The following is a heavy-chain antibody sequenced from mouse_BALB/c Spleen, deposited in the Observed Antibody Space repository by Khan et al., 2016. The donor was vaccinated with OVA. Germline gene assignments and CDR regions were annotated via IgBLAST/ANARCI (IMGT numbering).Heavy chain of an antibody. V-gene: IGHV1-20*02. D-gene: IGHD1-1*01. CDR2: INPHIGET. J-gene: IGHJ2*01. CDR3: TRIYRSAFDY. Sequence: VRLQQSGPVLVRPGASVKISCKASGYSFTGYFMNWVMQSPGKSLEWIGSINPHIGETFYNQRFKDKATLTVDESSSTAHMELRSLASEDSAVYFCTRIYRSAFDYWGQGTTLTVSS. CDR1: GYSFTGYF.